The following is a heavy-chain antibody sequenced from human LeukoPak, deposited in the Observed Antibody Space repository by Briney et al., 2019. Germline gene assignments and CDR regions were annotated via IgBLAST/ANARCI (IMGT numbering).Heavy chain of an antibody. CDR1: GFTFSSYA. Sequence: GGSLRLSCAASGFTFSSYAMHWVRQAPGKGLEWVSSISSSSSYIYYADSVKGRFTISRDNAKNSLYLQMNSLRAEDTAVYYCARATTRYFDWLPLDYWGQGILVTVSS. CDR2: ISSSSSYI. J-gene: IGHJ4*02. V-gene: IGHV3-21*01. CDR3: ARATTRYFDWLPLDY. D-gene: IGHD3-9*01.